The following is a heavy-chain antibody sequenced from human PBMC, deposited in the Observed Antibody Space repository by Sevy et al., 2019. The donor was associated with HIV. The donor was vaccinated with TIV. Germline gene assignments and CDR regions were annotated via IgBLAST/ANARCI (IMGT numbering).Heavy chain of an antibody. CDR2: ISYDGSNK. V-gene: IGHV3-30-3*01. Sequence: GGSLRLSCAASGFTFSSYAMHWVRQAPGKGLEWVAVISYDGSNKYYADSVKGRFTISRDNSKNTRYLQMNSLRAEDTAVYYCARDGGSYPVDYWGQGTLVTVSS. J-gene: IGHJ4*02. D-gene: IGHD1-26*01. CDR3: ARDGGSYPVDY. CDR1: GFTFSSYA.